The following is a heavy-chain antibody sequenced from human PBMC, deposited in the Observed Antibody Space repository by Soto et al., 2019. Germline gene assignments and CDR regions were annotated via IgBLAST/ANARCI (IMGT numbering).Heavy chain of an antibody. V-gene: IGHV3-30*04. CDR2: ISYDGRNK. D-gene: IGHD5-18*01. J-gene: IGHJ4*02. CDR3: ARDRSGGYSYGLLSN. Sequence: PGGSLRLSCAASGFTFSSYAMHWVRQAPGKGLEWVAVISYDGRNKYYADSVKGRFTISRDNSKNTLYLQMNSLRAEDKAVYYCARDRSGGYSYGLLSNWGQGTLVTVSS. CDR1: GFTFSSYA.